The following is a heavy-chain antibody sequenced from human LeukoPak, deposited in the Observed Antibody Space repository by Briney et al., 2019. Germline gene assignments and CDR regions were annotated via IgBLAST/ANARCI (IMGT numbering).Heavy chain of an antibody. CDR2: INHNGNVN. CDR1: GFTFSSYW. Sequence: GGSLRLSCAASGFTFSSYWMNWARQAPGKGLEWVASINHNGNVNYYVDSVKGRFTISRDNAKNSLYLQMSNLRAEDTAVYYCAKQLGYCSDGSCYFPYWGQGTLVTVSS. CDR3: AKQLGYCSDGSCYFPY. D-gene: IGHD2-15*01. J-gene: IGHJ4*02. V-gene: IGHV3-7*03.